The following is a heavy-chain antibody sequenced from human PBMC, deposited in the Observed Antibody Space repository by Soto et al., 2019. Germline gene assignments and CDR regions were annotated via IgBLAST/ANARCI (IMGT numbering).Heavy chain of an antibody. D-gene: IGHD2-21*02. Sequence: XSVKVSCKASGSTFTSYYMHWVRQAPGQGLERTGSXNPSGXSTYYVQKLQGXVTMTRDTXTTTTYMELSSLKYQDKDVYYCARGSGVTVPDYWRKGTKVTVFS. CDR3: ARGSGVTVPDY. V-gene: IGHV1-46*03. CDR2: XNPSGXST. J-gene: IGHJ4*02. CDR1: GSTFTSYY.